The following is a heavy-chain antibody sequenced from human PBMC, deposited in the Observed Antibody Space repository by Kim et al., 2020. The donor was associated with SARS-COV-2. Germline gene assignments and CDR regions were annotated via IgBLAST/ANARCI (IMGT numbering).Heavy chain of an antibody. D-gene: IGHD1-20*01. V-gene: IGHV4-59*01. J-gene: IGHJ5*02. CDR3: ARERGYNLKNWFDP. CDR1: GGSISSYY. CDR2: IYYSGST. Sequence: SETLSLTCTVSGGSISSYYWSWIRQPPGKGLEWIGYIYYSGSTNYNPSLKSRVTISVDTSKNQFSLKLSSVTAADTAVYYCARERGYNLKNWFDPWGQGTLVTVSS.